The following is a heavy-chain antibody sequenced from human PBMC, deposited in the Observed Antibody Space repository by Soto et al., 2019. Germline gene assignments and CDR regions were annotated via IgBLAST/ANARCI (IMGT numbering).Heavy chain of an antibody. CDR2: IYYSGST. D-gene: IGHD3-9*01. J-gene: IGHJ3*02. CDR3: VRDLKYYDILTGYLGIYAFDI. Sequence: PSETLSLTCTVSGGSISSGDYYWSWIRQPPGKGLEWIGYIYYSGSTYYNTYLKSRVTISVDTSKNQFYLKLSSVTAADTAVYYCVRDLKYYDILTGYLGIYAFDIWGQGTMVTVSS. V-gene: IGHV4-30-4*02. CDR1: GGSISSGDYY.